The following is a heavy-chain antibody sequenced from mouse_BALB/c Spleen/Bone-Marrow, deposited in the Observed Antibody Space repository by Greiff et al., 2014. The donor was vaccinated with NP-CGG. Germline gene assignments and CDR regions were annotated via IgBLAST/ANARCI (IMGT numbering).Heavy chain of an antibody. CDR1: GFTFSSYG. J-gene: IGHJ1*01. CDR3: ARRGYDNSYWYFGV. D-gene: IGHD2-3*01. CDR2: ISTGGSQT. V-gene: IGHV5-6*01. Sequence: VQLKESGGDLVKPGGSLKLSCAASGFTFSSYGMSWVRQTPDKRLEWVATISTGGSQTYYTDSVKGRFTISRDSAKNTLYLQMSSLKSEDSAIYYCARRGYDNSYWYFGVWGAGATVTVSS.